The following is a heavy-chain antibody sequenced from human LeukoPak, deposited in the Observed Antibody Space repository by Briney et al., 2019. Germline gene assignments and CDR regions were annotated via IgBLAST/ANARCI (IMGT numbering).Heavy chain of an antibody. CDR3: TKSVFSGSGWYDY. J-gene: IGHJ4*02. D-gene: IGHD6-19*01. CDR1: GFSFSSDA. CDR2: ISGSGDST. Sequence: GGSLRVSCAASGFSFSSDAMTWVRQAPGKGLEWVSVISGSGDSTYYADSVKGRFTISRDNSKNTLYLQMNSLRAEDTAVYYCTKSVFSGSGWYDYWGQGTLVTVSS. V-gene: IGHV3-23*01.